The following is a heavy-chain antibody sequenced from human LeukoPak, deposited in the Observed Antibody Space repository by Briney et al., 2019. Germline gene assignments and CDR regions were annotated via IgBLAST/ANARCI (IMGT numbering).Heavy chain of an antibody. D-gene: IGHD3-22*01. CDR3: AKRGVVIRVILVAFHKEAYYFDS. V-gene: IGHV3-23*01. Sequence: PGGSLRLSCAVSGITLSNYGMSWVRQAPGKGLEWVAGISDSGGRTNYADSVKGRFTISRDNPKNTLYLQMNSLGAEATAVYFCAKRGVVIRVILVAFHKEAYYFDSWGQGALVTVSS. J-gene: IGHJ4*02. CDR1: GITLSNYG. CDR2: ISDSGGRT.